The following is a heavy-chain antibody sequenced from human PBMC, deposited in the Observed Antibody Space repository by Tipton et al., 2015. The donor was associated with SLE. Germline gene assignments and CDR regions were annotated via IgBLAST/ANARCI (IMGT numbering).Heavy chain of an antibody. Sequence: TLSLTCAIYRGSFSGYHWSWIRQPPEKGLEWIGSINYSGSTYYNPSLKSRVTMSIDTSKNQFFLKLTSVTAADTAVYYCARVALRVWFNRFDSWGQGTLVTVSS. J-gene: IGHJ5*01. CDR1: RGSFSGYH. V-gene: IGHV4-34*01. D-gene: IGHD3-16*01. CDR2: INYSGST. CDR3: ARVALRVWFNRFDS.